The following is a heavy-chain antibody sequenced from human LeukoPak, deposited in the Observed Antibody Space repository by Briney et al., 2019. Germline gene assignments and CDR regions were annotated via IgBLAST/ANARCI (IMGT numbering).Heavy chain of an antibody. J-gene: IGHJ4*02. Sequence: GRSLRLSCAASGFTFSSYAMHWVRQAPGKGLEWVAVISYDGSNKYYADSVKGRFTISRDNSKNTLYLQMNSLRAEDTAVYYCARDSQYSGYDNGGFDYWGQGTLVTVSS. CDR3: ARDSQYSGYDNGGFDY. CDR1: GFTFSSYA. D-gene: IGHD5-12*01. V-gene: IGHV3-30-3*01. CDR2: ISYDGSNK.